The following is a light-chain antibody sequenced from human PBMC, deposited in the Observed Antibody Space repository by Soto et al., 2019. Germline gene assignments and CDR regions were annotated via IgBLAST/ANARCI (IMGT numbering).Light chain of an antibody. J-gene: IGKJ5*01. CDR1: QGISSW. CDR3: QQRNSYPIT. V-gene: IGKV1-9*01. Sequence: DIQLTQSPSFLSASVGDRVTMTFRASQGISSWLAWYQQKQGKAPKLLIYAASSLQSGVPSRFSGSGYGTEFNLTISSLQPEDFATYYCQQRNSYPITFGQGTRLEIK. CDR2: AAS.